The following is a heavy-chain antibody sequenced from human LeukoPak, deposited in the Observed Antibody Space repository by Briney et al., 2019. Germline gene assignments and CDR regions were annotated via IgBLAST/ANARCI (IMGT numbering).Heavy chain of an antibody. V-gene: IGHV3-30*19. Sequence: GGSLRLSCAASGFTFSSYGMHWVRQAPGKGLEWVAVISYDGSNKYYADSVKGRFTISRDNSKNTLYLQMNSLRAEDTAVYYCARAGRYNWNDDLSGFDYWGQGTLVTVSS. D-gene: IGHD1-1*01. CDR2: ISYDGSNK. J-gene: IGHJ4*02. CDR1: GFTFSSYG. CDR3: ARAGRYNWNDDLSGFDY.